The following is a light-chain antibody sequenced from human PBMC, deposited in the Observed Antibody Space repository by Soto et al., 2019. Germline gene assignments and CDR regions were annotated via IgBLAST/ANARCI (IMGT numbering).Light chain of an antibody. CDR1: SSNIGAGYD. V-gene: IGLV1-40*01. Sequence: QSALTQPPSVSGAPGQRVTISCTGSSSNIGAGYDVHWYQQLPGTAPKLLIYGNSNRPSGVPDRFSGSKSGTSASLAITGLQAEDEADYYCQSYDSSLSARFGTGTKVTVL. J-gene: IGLJ1*01. CDR2: GNS. CDR3: QSYDSSLSAR.